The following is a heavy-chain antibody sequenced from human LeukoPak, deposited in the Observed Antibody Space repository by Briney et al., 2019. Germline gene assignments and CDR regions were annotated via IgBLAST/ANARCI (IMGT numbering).Heavy chain of an antibody. D-gene: IGHD3-10*01. J-gene: IGHJ6*02. CDR2: ISPTRGGT. CDR1: GYSFTAYY. V-gene: IGHV1-2*02. Sequence: GASVRVSCKASGYSFTAYYIHWVRQAPGQGLEWMGRISPTRGGTKYAQKFLGRVSMTRDTSISTSYMELSSLRPDDTAVYYCASLEHASGSSNSYYYYDGRDIWGQGTMVTVSS. CDR3: ASLEHASGSSNSYYYYDGRDI.